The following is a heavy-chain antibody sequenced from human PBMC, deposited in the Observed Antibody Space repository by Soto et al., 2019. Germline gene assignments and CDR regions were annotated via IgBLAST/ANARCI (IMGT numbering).Heavy chain of an antibody. CDR3: ARDRDSSSYGMDV. CDR1: GFTFSSYD. V-gene: IGHV3-13*01. D-gene: IGHD6-6*01. J-gene: IGHJ6*02. Sequence: WRSMRHSCAASGFTFSSYDMHWVRKATGKGLEWVSAIGTAGDTYYPGSVKGRFTISRENAKNSLYLQMNSLRAEDTAVYYCARDRDSSSYGMDVWGQGTTVTVSS. CDR2: IGTAGDT.